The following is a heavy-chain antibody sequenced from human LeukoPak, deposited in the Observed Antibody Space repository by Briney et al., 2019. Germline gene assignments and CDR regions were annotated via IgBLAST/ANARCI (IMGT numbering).Heavy chain of an antibody. D-gene: IGHD3-16*02. Sequence: GGSLRLSCAASGFAFSSYDMHWVRQASGKGLEWVSGIGAFGDTYYGVAVRGRFTISRDKAKNSLYLQMNSLGAGDTAVYFCARAASYSYNNRPYLFDSWGQGTLVTVSS. V-gene: IGHV3-13*01. CDR3: ARAASYSYNNRPYLFDS. J-gene: IGHJ4*02. CDR1: GFAFSSYD. CDR2: IGAFGDT.